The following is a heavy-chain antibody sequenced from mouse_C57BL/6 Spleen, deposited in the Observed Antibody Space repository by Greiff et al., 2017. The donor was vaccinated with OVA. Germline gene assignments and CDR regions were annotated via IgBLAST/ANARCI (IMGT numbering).Heavy chain of an antibody. V-gene: IGHV14-4*01. J-gene: IGHJ1*03. CDR1: GFNIKDDY. Sequence: EVKLMESGAELVRPGASVKLSCTASGFNIKDDYMHWVKQRPEQGLEWIGWIDPENGDTEYASKFQGKATITADTSSNTAYLQLSSLTSEDTAVYYCTTPFTTVVATEYFDVWGTGTTVTVSS. D-gene: IGHD1-1*01. CDR3: TTPFTTVVATEYFDV. CDR2: IDPENGDT.